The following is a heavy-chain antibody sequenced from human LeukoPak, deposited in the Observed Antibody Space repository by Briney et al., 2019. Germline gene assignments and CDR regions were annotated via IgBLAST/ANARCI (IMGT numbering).Heavy chain of an antibody. D-gene: IGHD2-15*01. Sequence: ASVKVSCKASGYTFTSYAMHWVRQAPGQRLEWMGWINAGNGNTKYSQKFQGRVTITRDTSASTAYMELSSLRSEDTAVYYCAREEIVVVVADHGTDVWGQGTTVTVSS. J-gene: IGHJ6*02. CDR1: GYTFTSYA. V-gene: IGHV1-3*01. CDR3: AREEIVVVVADHGTDV. CDR2: INAGNGNT.